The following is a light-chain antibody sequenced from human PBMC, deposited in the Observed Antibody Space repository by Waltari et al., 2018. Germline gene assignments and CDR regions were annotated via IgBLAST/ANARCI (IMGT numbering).Light chain of an antibody. CDR1: QSLTKRY. CDR2: GAS. V-gene: IGKV3-20*01. CDR3: QQYGSSVLYT. J-gene: IGKJ2*01. Sequence: EVVLTQSPDTLSLSQGDRATLSCRASQSLTKRYLAWYQQKPGRAPRLLIYGASSRAAGIPDRFSGSGSGTDFTLTISRLEPEDFAVYYCQQYGSSVLYTFGQGTKLEIK.